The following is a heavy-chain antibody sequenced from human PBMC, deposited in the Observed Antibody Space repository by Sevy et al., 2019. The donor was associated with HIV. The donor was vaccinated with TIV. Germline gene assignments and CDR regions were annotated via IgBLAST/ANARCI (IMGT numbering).Heavy chain of an antibody. V-gene: IGHV3-23*01. CDR1: GFTFSGYA. D-gene: IGHD6-13*01. Sequence: GGSLRLSCAASGFTFSGYAMNWVRQAPGKGLEWVSAINGKGRSTHYADSVEGRFTISRDNAKNSLYLQMNSLRAEDTAVYYCARDTGGIAAAGIYYYYGMDVWGQGTTVTVSS. CDR2: INGKGRST. CDR3: ARDTGGIAAAGIYYYYGMDV. J-gene: IGHJ6*02.